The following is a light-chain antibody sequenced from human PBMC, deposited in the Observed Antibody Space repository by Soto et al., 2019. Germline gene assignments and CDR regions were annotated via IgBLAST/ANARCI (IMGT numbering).Light chain of an antibody. CDR3: QQDFNWPLMWT. J-gene: IGKJ3*01. Sequence: EIVLTQSPATLSVSAGGTVTLSCRASQSIRTNVAWYQQIPGQAPRLLVYGASTRATGVPARFSGSGSGIEFTLTISSLQSEDSAFYYCQQDFNWPLMWTFGPGT. CDR1: QSIRTN. CDR2: GAS. V-gene: IGKV3-15*01.